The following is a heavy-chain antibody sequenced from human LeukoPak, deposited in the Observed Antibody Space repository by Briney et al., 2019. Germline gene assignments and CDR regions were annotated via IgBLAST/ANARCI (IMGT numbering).Heavy chain of an antibody. CDR3: ARGYYDTSAYSNPFDF. V-gene: IGHV4-4*09. Sequence: SETLSLTCTVSGDSISNYYWSWIRQTPGKGLELIGYIHTSGSTYYNPSLKSRVTISVDTSKNQFSLKLSSVTAADTAVYYCARGYYDTSAYSNPFDFWGQGTLVTVSS. J-gene: IGHJ4*02. D-gene: IGHD3-22*01. CDR2: IHTSGST. CDR1: GDSISNYY.